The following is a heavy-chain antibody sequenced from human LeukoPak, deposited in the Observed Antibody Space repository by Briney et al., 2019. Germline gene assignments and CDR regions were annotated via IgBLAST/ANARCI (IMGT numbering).Heavy chain of an antibody. CDR1: GYNFTTYW. D-gene: IGHD2-21*01. Sequence: GESLMISSKGFGYNFTTYWIGWGRQRPGKGLEWMRIIYADKSDDRYSASFQGQVTISADKSINTAYLQWSSLKASETAIYYCATGIDCGDNSCFSFDSWGQGTLVTVSS. CDR3: ATGIDCGDNSCFSFDS. CDR2: IYADKSDD. J-gene: IGHJ4*02. V-gene: IGHV5-51*01.